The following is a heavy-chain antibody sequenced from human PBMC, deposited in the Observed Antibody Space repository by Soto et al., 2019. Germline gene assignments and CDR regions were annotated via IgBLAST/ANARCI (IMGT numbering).Heavy chain of an antibody. CDR1: GFTFSSFG. Sequence: QVQVVESGGGVVQPGRSLRLSCAASGFTFSSFGMHWVRQAPGKGLEWVAVIWHEGKNKDYADSVKGRFTISRDNSKNTLYLQMNSLRGEDTAVYYCARDPGNDEAMDYWGQGTLVTVSS. CDR3: ARDPGNDEAMDY. J-gene: IGHJ4*02. CDR2: IWHEGKNK. D-gene: IGHD1-1*01. V-gene: IGHV3-33*01.